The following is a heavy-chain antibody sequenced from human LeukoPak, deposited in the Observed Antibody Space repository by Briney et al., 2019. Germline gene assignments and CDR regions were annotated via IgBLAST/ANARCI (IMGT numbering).Heavy chain of an antibody. CDR3: ARTTGYYDFWRVYYYYGMDV. J-gene: IGHJ6*02. CDR2: IIPIFGTA. D-gene: IGHD3-3*01. CDR1: GGTFSSYA. V-gene: IGHV1-69*13. Sequence: GASVKVSCKASGGTFSSYAISWVRQAPGQGLEWMGGIIPIFGTANYAQKFQGRVTITADESTSTAYMELSSLRSEDTAVYYCARTTGYYDFWRVYYYYGMDVWGQGTTVTVSS.